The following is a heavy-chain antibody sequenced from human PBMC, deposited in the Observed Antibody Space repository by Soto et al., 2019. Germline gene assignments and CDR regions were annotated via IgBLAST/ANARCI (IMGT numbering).Heavy chain of an antibody. Sequence: QVQLVESGGGLVKPGGSLRLSCAASGITFSDCYMNWIRQAPGKGLEWVSYMSSSGDSINYAGSGRGRFTVSRDNAKNSLYLQMNSLRAEDTAMYYCARVRFGQWGYAMDVWGQGTTVTGSS. CDR2: MSSSGDSI. D-gene: IGHD3-10*01. CDR3: ARVRFGQWGYAMDV. V-gene: IGHV3-11*01. J-gene: IGHJ6*02. CDR1: GITFSDCY.